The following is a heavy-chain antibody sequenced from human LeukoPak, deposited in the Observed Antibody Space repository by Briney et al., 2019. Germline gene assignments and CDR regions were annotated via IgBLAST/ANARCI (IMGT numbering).Heavy chain of an antibody. CDR1: GFTFSSYA. D-gene: IGHD4-23*01. CDR3: ARDRKATVVTPNLVYFDY. Sequence: PGRSLRLSCAASGFTFSSYAMHWVRQAPGKGLEWVAVISYDGSNKYYADSVKGRFTISRDNSKNTLYLQMNSLRAEDTAVYYCARDRKATVVTPNLVYFDYWGQGTLVTVSS. CDR2: ISYDGSNK. J-gene: IGHJ4*02. V-gene: IGHV3-30-3*01.